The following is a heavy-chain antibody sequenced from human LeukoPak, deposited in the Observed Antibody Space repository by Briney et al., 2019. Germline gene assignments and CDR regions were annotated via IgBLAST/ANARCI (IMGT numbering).Heavy chain of an antibody. CDR3: ARYCASTTCILRGFDY. CDR1: GYSFTSGHY. J-gene: IGHJ4*02. V-gene: IGHV4-38-2*01. D-gene: IGHD2-2*01. CDR2: IYHTGSA. Sequence: SETLSLTCAVSGYSFTSGHYWGWIRQPPGKGLEWIANIYHTGSAHYKPSLKSRVTISVDTSTNQFSLKLSSVTAADTAVYYCARYCASTTCILRGFDYWGQGTLVTVSS.